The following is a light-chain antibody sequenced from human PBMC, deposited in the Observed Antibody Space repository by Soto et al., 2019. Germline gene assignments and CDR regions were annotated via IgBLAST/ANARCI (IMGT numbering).Light chain of an antibody. J-gene: IGKJ4*01. CDR3: QQSFRIPVT. V-gene: IGKV1-39*01. Sequence: DIQMTPAPSSLSASVGDRVTIPCRANQSISDFLNWYQQKPGKVPKLLIYAASSLQSGVPSRFSGSGSATDFTLTISSLEPEDFATYYCQQSFRIPVTFGGGTKVDIK. CDR2: AAS. CDR1: QSISDF.